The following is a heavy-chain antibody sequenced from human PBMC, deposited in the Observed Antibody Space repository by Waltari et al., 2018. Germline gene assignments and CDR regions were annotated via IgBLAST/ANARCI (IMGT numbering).Heavy chain of an antibody. CDR2: IYSSGRP. V-gene: IGHV4-39*01. CDR1: GGSISSSSDY. CDR3: ARHTYGDYGDY. Sequence: QLQLQESGPGLVKPSETLSLTCTVSGGSISSSSDYWGWIRQPPGKGLEWTGSIYSSGRPYCNPSLKSRVTISVDTSKNPFSLKRGRGTAAETAVYYCARHTYGDYGDYWGQGTLVTVSS. J-gene: IGHJ4*02. D-gene: IGHD4-17*01.